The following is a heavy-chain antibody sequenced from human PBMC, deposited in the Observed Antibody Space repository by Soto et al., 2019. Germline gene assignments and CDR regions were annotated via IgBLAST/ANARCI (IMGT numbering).Heavy chain of an antibody. CDR2: IYYSGST. J-gene: IGHJ3*02. V-gene: IGHV4-59*08. Sequence: PSETLSLTCPVSGGTISSYYWSWIRQPPGKGLEWIGYIYYSGSTNYNPSLKSRVTISVDTSKNQFSLKLSSVTAADTAVYYCARTPVWGSYRDAFDIWGQGTMVTVSS. CDR1: GGTISSYY. CDR3: ARTPVWGSYRDAFDI. D-gene: IGHD3-16*02.